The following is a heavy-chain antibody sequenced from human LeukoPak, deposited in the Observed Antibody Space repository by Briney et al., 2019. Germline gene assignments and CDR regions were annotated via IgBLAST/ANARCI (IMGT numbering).Heavy chain of an antibody. CDR2: MSGSGGST. Sequence: GGSLRLSCAASGFTFSNYGMSWVRQAPGKGLEWVSGMSGSGGSTYYADSVKGRFTISRDNSKNTLYLQMNSLRAEDTAVYYCAKGGGLLDIWGQGTMVTVSS. J-gene: IGHJ3*02. V-gene: IGHV3-23*01. CDR3: AKGGGLLDI. D-gene: IGHD2-21*02. CDR1: GFTFSNYG.